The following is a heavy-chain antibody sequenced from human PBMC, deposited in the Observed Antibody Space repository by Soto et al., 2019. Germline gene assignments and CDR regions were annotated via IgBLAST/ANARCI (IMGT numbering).Heavy chain of an antibody. Sequence: GGSLRPSCAASGFTFSRFELHWVRQAPGKGLEWISYISSSGSTAYYASSVEGRFTISRDNANNSVYLQMDSLRAEDTALYYCTRAAWFPYLSFYWGQGALVTVSS. CDR1: GFTFSRFE. V-gene: IGHV3-48*03. J-gene: IGHJ4*02. CDR3: TRAAWFPYLSFY. CDR2: ISSSGSTA. D-gene: IGHD3-10*01.